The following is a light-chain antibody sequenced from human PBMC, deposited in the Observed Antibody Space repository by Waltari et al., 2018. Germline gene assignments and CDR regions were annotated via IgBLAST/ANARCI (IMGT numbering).Light chain of an antibody. Sequence: QSVLTQPPSASGTPGQRVTISCSGSASNIGGNLVNWYQQLPGKAPKLLIYRSDQRPSGVPDRFSASKNGTSSSLAISGLQSEDEADYCCASWDDSLNGHWVFGGGTKVTVL. J-gene: IGLJ3*02. CDR2: RSD. CDR1: ASNIGGNL. V-gene: IGLV1-44*01. CDR3: ASWDDSLNGHWV.